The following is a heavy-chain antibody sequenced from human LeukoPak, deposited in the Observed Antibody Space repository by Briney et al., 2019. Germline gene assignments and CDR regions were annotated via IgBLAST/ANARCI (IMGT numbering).Heavy chain of an antibody. CDR1: GGSFSGYY. Sequence: SETLSLTCAVYGGSFSGYYWSWIRQPPGKGLEWIGEINQSGTTNYNPSLKSRVTISVDTSKNQFSLKLSSVTAADTAVYYCARDLAGYGEWRAFDIWGQGTMVTVSS. J-gene: IGHJ3*02. D-gene: IGHD5-12*01. CDR2: INQSGTT. CDR3: ARDLAGYGEWRAFDI. V-gene: IGHV4-34*01.